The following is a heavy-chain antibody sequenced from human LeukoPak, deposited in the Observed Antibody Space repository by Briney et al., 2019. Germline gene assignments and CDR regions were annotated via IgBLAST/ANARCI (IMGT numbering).Heavy chain of an antibody. J-gene: IGHJ4*02. CDR1: GDSMTRGGYY. D-gene: IGHD4-11*01. CDR2: IYHSGTT. CDR3: ARAVDYRNYFDY. V-gene: IGHV4-31*03. Sequence: SETLSLTCTVSGDSMTRGGYYWSWVRQHPGKGLEWIGFIYHSGTTFYNPSLEGRAAISVDTSQNQFSLKLASVTAADTAVYYCARAVDYRNYFDYWGQGTLVTVSS.